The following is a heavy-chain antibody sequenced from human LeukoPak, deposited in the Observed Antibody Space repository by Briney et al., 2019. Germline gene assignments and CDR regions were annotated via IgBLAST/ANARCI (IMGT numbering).Heavy chain of an antibody. CDR1: GYTLTELS. CDR2: FDPEDGET. Sequence: ASVKVSCKVSGYTLTELSMHWVRQAPGKGLEWMGGFDPEDGETIYAQKFQGRVTMTRDMSTSTVYMELSSLRSEDTAVYYCARELETHYYYYYMDVWGKGTTVTVSS. D-gene: IGHD3-10*01. J-gene: IGHJ6*03. V-gene: IGHV1-24*01. CDR3: ARELETHYYYYYMDV.